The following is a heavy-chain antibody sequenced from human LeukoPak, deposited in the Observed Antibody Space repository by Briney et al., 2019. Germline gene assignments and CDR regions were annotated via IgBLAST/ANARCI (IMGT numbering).Heavy chain of an antibody. Sequence: GGSLRLSCAASGFNFSACAVHWIRQAPGKGLEWVGLIGSRADNHATLYGASMEGKFTISRDDSKNTAYLQMNSLKTEDTAVYYCTTDGVLFSSGEYYFDYWGQGTLVTVSS. CDR1: GFNFSACA. V-gene: IGHV3-73*01. CDR2: IGSRADNHAT. D-gene: IGHD6-19*01. CDR3: TTDGVLFSSGEYYFDY. J-gene: IGHJ4*02.